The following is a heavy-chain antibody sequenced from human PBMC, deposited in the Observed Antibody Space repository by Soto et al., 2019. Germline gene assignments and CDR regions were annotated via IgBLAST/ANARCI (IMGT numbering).Heavy chain of an antibody. Sequence: SETLSLTCAVSGGSISAAGNSWRWIRQPPGGGLELVGYIYHSGTFLYNPSLKTRLTMSLDRSNNQFSLTLNSVTAADTAVYYCARAQFYSGSGNYHNLMFDPWGQETQVT. D-gene: IGHD3-10*01. V-gene: IGHV4-30-2*01. CDR2: IYHSGTF. CDR1: GGSISAAGNS. CDR3: ARAQFYSGSGNYHNLMFDP. J-gene: IGHJ5*02.